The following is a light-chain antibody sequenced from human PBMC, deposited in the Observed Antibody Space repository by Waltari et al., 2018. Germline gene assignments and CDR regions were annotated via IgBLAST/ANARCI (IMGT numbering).Light chain of an antibody. J-gene: IGKJ4*01. Sequence: IQMTQSPSSLSASVGDTVTITCQASQGIGNNLNWYQQKPGKAPKLLIYRASSLQSGIPSRFSGSGSGTDFTLTISSLQPEDFATYYCQQGYNYPLTFCGGTKVEIK. CDR3: QQGYNYPLT. CDR2: RAS. CDR1: QGIGNN. V-gene: IGKV1-6*01.